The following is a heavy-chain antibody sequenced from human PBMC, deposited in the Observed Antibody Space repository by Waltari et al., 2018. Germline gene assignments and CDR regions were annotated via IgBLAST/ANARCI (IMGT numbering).Heavy chain of an antibody. CDR1: GYIFINYF. J-gene: IGHJ3*01. CDR2: INCRNGGP. D-gene: IGHD2-15*01. CDR3: TLSFNVNAFNI. Sequence: QVQLEQSGAEVRNHGASVKVSCKASGYIFINYFMHWVRQAPGQGLEWIGLINCRNGGPDYARKFQGRVTMTRDTSLNTAYLELTGLRSDDMAIYYCTLSFNVNAFNIWGPGTRVTVSS. V-gene: IGHV1-2*06.